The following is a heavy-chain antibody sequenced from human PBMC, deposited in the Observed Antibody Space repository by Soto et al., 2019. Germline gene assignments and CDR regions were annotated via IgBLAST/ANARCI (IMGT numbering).Heavy chain of an antibody. V-gene: IGHV5-10-1*01. CDR2: IDPSDSYT. D-gene: IGHD3-16*02. CDR3: TTGGVIIGSYGAFDV. CDR1: GYSFTSYW. Sequence: GESLKISCKGSGYSFTSYWISWVRQMPGKGLEWMGRIDPSDSYTNYSPSFQGHVTISADKSISTPYLQWSGLKASDTAMYYCTTGGVIIGSYGAFDVWGQGTMVTVSS. J-gene: IGHJ3*01.